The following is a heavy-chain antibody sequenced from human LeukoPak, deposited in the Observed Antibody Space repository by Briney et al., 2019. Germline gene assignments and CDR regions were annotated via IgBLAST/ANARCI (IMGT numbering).Heavy chain of an antibody. CDR1: GYTFTGYY. V-gene: IGHV1-2*02. J-gene: IGHJ3*01. Sequence: GASVKVSCKASGYTFTGYYMHWVRQAPGQGLEWMGWINSNTGDTNYAQRFQGRVTMTRDTSISTAHMELSSLRSDDTAVYYCARKDGYYSRADPNDAFDVWGQGTMVTVSS. D-gene: IGHD5-12*01. CDR2: INSNTGDT. CDR3: ARKDGYYSRADPNDAFDV.